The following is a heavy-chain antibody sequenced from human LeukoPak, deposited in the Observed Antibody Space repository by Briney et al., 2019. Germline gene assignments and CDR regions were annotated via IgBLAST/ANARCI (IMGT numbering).Heavy chain of an antibody. CDR3: ARVETYYGSGSYSDDAFDI. D-gene: IGHD3-10*01. Sequence: GGSLRLSCAASGFTFSSYSVNWVRQAPGKGLEWVSSISSSSSYIYYADSVKGRFTISRDNAKNSLYLQMNSLRAEDTAVYYCARVETYYGSGSYSDDAFDIWGQGTMVTVSS. V-gene: IGHV3-21*01. CDR2: ISSSSSYI. CDR1: GFTFSSYS. J-gene: IGHJ3*02.